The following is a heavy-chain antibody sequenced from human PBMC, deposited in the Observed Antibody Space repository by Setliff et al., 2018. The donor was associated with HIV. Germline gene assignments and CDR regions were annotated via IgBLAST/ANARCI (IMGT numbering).Heavy chain of an antibody. D-gene: IGHD3-22*01. CDR2: VYHSGSS. V-gene: IGHV4-34*01. CDR1: GGSFSGYS. J-gene: IGHJ4*02. Sequence: LSLTCAVYGGSFSGYSWSWIRQPPGKGPEWIGEVYHSGSSNYNPSLKSRVTISVDTSKKQFSLKLSSVTAADTAVYHCARVADSSGYYHLDYWGQGTLVTVS. CDR3: ARVADSSGYYHLDY.